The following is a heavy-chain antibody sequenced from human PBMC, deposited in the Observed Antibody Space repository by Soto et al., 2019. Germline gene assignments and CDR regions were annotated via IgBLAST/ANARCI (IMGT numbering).Heavy chain of an antibody. Sequence: GGSLRLSCAASGFTFSSYSMNWVRQAPGKGLEWVSYISSSSSTIYYADSVKGRFTISRDNAKNSLYLQMNSLRAEDTAVYYCARGLLRYFDWPPPGDYWGQGTLVTVSS. V-gene: IGHV3-48*01. CDR3: ARGLLRYFDWPPPGDY. J-gene: IGHJ4*02. CDR1: GFTFSSYS. D-gene: IGHD3-9*01. CDR2: ISSSSSTI.